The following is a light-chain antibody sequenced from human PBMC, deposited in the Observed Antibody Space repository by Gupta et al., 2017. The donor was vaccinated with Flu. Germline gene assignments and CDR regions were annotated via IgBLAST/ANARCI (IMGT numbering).Light chain of an antibody. CDR3: QYYDGDLYEL. Sequence: FLLMQHHSVSESPGTTVTVSCSRISGNIVSNYVKWYQQRPGSAPTLVIYDDNQRTSGVPDRFSGYIDISSDSLSIIIVGLETEDESDCYGQYYDGDLYELFGTGTRLTVL. J-gene: IGLJ1*01. CDR2: DDN. CDR1: SGNIVSNY. V-gene: IGLV6-57*03.